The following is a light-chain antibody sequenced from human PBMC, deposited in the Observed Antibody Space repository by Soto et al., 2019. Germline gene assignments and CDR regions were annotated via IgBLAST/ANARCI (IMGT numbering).Light chain of an antibody. V-gene: IGKV3-15*01. CDR3: QQYNNWPPRYT. Sequence: EIVMTQSPATLSVSPGERATPSCRASQSVSNNLAWFQLKPGQAPRLLIYGASTRATGISARFSGSGSGTEFTLTISSLQSEDFAVYYCQQYNNWPPRYTFGQGTRLEI. CDR1: QSVSNN. CDR2: GAS. J-gene: IGKJ2*01.